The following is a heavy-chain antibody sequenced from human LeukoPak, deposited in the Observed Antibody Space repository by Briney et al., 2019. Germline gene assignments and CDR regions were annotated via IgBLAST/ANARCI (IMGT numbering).Heavy chain of an antibody. J-gene: IGHJ4*02. Sequence: PGGSLRLSCAASGFTFSSYWMHWVRQAPGKGLVWVSRINTDGSSTSYADSVKGRFTISRDNAKNTLYLQMNNLRAEDTAVYYCASLYCSGGSCYEALHWGQGTLVTVSS. D-gene: IGHD2-15*01. CDR2: INTDGSST. CDR1: GFTFSSYW. V-gene: IGHV3-74*01. CDR3: ASLYCSGGSCYEALH.